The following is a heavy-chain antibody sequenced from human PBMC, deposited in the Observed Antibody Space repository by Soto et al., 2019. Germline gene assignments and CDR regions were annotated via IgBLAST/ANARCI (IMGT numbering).Heavy chain of an antibody. J-gene: IGHJ4*02. Sequence: QVQLVQSGAEVKKPEASVKVSCKASGYTVTDYYMHWVRQAPGQGLEWMGWINPNSGDTNYAQKFPGRVTMTRDTSIKTAYLELSRLRFDDTAVYYCAKGGSYEYDYWGQGTLVTVSS. CDR2: INPNSGDT. D-gene: IGHD1-26*01. CDR1: GYTVTDYY. CDR3: AKGGSYEYDY. V-gene: IGHV1-2*02.